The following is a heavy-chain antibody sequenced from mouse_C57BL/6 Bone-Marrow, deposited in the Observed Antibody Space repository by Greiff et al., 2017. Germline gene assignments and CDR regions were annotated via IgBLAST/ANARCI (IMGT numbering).Heavy chain of an antibody. J-gene: IGHJ1*03. Sequence: QVQLQQPGAELVRPGSSVKLSCKASGYTFTSYWMDWVKQRPGQGLEWIGNIYPSDSETHYNQKFKDKATLTVDKSSSTAYMQLSSLTSEDSAVYYCARWITTVVAEYFDVWGTGTTVTVSS. CDR1: GYTFTSYW. CDR3: ARWITTVVAEYFDV. CDR2: IYPSDSET. D-gene: IGHD1-1*01. V-gene: IGHV1-61*01.